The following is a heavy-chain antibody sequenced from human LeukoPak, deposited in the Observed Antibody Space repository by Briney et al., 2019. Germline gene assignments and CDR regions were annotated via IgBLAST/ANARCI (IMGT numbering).Heavy chain of an antibody. V-gene: IGHV4-59*01. Sequence: SETLSLTCTVSGGSISSYYWSWIRQPPGKGLEWIGYIYYSGSTNYNPSLKSRVTISVDTSKNQFSLKLSSVTAADTAVYYCASGYFGWLWDYWGQGTLVTVSS. CDR2: IYYSGST. CDR3: ASGYFGWLWDY. CDR1: GGSISSYY. D-gene: IGHD3-9*01. J-gene: IGHJ4*02.